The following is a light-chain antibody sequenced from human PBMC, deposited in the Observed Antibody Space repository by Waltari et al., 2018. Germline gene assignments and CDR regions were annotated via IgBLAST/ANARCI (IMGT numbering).Light chain of an antibody. J-gene: IGKJ1*01. Sequence: EIVLTQSPGTLSLSPGERATLSCRASQSVSRWLAWYQQKPGQPPRLLIYGASSRATGIPDRFSGRGSGTDFSLTISRLEPEDSAVYYCQKYGTLPATFGQGTKVEVK. CDR1: QSVSRW. CDR3: QKYGTLPAT. CDR2: GAS. V-gene: IGKV3-20*01.